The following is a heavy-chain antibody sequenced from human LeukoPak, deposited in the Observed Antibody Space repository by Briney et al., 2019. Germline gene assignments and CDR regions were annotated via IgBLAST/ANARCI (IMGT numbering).Heavy chain of an antibody. V-gene: IGHV4-4*07. Sequence: SETLSLTCTVSGGSISSYYWSWIRQPAGKGLEWIGRIYTSGSTNYNPSLKSRVTMSVDTSKNQFSLRLSSVTAADTAVYYCAREGLSRGYCSGGSCSDAFDIWGQGTMVTVSS. J-gene: IGHJ3*02. CDR2: IYTSGST. CDR1: GGSISSYY. D-gene: IGHD2-15*01. CDR3: AREGLSRGYCSGGSCSDAFDI.